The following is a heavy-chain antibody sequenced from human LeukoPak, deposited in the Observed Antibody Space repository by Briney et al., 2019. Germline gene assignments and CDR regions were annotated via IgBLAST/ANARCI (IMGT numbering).Heavy chain of an antibody. Sequence: SETLSLTCIVSNYSISSGYYWGWIRQPPGKGLEWIGSTYHSGSTYYNPSLKSRVTISVDTSKNQSSLKLSPVTAADTAVYYCAREGTSGYCSGGSCLGEFDYWGQGTLVTVSS. CDR2: TYHSGST. V-gene: IGHV4-38-2*02. CDR1: NYSISSGYY. CDR3: AREGTSGYCSGGSCLGEFDY. J-gene: IGHJ4*02. D-gene: IGHD2-15*01.